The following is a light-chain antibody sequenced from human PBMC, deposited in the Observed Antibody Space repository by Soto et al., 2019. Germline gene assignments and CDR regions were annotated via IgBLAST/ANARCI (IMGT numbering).Light chain of an antibody. CDR2: KAS. CDR1: QTISSW. Sequence: DIPMTQSPSILSASVGDRVTITCRASQTISSWLAWYQQIPGKAPRLLIYKASYLQSGVPSRFSGSGSGTEFTLTISSLQPDDFATYYCQQYNSGVSFGPGTKVEIK. J-gene: IGKJ3*01. V-gene: IGKV1-5*03. CDR3: QQYNSGVS.